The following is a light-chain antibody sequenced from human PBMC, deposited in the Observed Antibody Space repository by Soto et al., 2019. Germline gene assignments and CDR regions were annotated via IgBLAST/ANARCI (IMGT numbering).Light chain of an antibody. CDR2: DAS. V-gene: IGKV3-15*01. J-gene: IGKJ1*01. Sequence: EIVLTQSPGTLSLSPGERATLSCRASQSVSNNYLAWYQQKPGQAPRLLIYDASTRATGIPARFSGSGSGTDFTLTISGLQSEDFAVYYCQQYNNWPRTFGQGTKVDIK. CDR1: QSVSNN. CDR3: QQYNNWPRT.